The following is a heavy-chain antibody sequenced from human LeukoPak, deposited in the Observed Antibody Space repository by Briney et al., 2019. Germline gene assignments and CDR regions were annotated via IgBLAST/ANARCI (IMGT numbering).Heavy chain of an antibody. Sequence: PSETLALTCAVSGDSFSKCYWSWIRQPPGKGLEWIGYLSYTGSTNYNPSLKSRVTISGNTSKNQISLKLTSVTAADTAVYYCAGLQGRGDIYIDFWGQGALVTVSS. CDR3: AGLQGRGDIYIDF. V-gene: IGHV4-59*08. CDR2: LSYTGST. CDR1: GDSFSKCY. J-gene: IGHJ4*02. D-gene: IGHD2-15*01.